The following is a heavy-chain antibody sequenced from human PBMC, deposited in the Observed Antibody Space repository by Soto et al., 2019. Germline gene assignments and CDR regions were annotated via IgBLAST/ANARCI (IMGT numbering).Heavy chain of an antibody. CDR2: INGANANT. D-gene: IGHD3-22*01. Sequence: QVQLVQSGAEVKEPGASVKVSCKASGYTFTSYTIHWVRQAPGQRLEWMGRINGANANTKYSENFQGRVTITSDTSASTAYMELSSLRSEDTAVYYCAGLGYESTGYGDYWGQGTLVTVSS. V-gene: IGHV1-3*01. CDR1: GYTFTSYT. J-gene: IGHJ4*02. CDR3: AGLGYESTGYGDY.